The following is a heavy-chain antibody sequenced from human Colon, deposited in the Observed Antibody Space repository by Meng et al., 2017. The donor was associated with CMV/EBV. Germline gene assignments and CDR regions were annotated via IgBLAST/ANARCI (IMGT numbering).Heavy chain of an antibody. CDR3: VRDTSGWSLPY. Sequence: QVQLVQTGAEVTKTGAAAQVSCTASGYPFTDYYIHWVRQAPGHVLEWMGRIHPNSGDTNYAQKCQGRVTLTRYPSISTAYMELSRLKSDNMAVYYCVRDTSGWSLPYCGPGTLVTVSS. D-gene: IGHD6-19*01. J-gene: IGHJ4*02. V-gene: IGHV1-2*06. CDR1: GYPFTDYY. CDR2: IHPNSGDT.